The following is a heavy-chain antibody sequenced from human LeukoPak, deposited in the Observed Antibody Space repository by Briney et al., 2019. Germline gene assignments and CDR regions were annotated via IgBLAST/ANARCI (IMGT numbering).Heavy chain of an antibody. CDR1: GLTSSDYS. Sequence: GGSLRLSCAASGLTSSDYSMAWVRQAPGKGLEWVSSITSGGTYIYYADSVKGRFTISRDNSKNTLYLQMNSPRAEDTAVYYCAKAGPYDSSGYRPDYWGQGTLVTVSS. J-gene: IGHJ4*02. CDR2: ITSGGTYI. D-gene: IGHD3-22*01. V-gene: IGHV3-21*04. CDR3: AKAGPYDSSGYRPDY.